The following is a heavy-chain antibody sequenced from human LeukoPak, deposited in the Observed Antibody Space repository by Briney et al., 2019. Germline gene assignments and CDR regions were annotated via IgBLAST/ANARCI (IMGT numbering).Heavy chain of an antibody. J-gene: IGHJ4*02. D-gene: IGHD3-22*01. V-gene: IGHV1-18*01. CDR2: ISAYNGNT. CDR3: ARRRYYDSSGYYQDY. Sequence: GASVKVSCKASGYTFTSYGISWVRQAPGQGLEWMGWISAYNGNTNYAQKLQGRVTMTTDTSTSTAYMELRSLRSGDTAVYYCARRRYYDSSGYYQDYWGQGTLVTVSS. CDR1: GYTFTSYG.